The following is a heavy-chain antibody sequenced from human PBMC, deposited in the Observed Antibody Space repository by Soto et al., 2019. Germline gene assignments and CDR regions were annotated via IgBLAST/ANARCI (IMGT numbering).Heavy chain of an antibody. CDR1: GFTFGSYG. D-gene: IGHD3-16*01. CDR3: AREPDDYVLSAFDI. V-gene: IGHV3-33*01. Sequence: PGGSLRLSCAASGFTFGSYGMHWVRQAPGKGLEWVAVIWYDGSNKYYADSVKGRFTISRDNSKNTLYLQMNSLRAEDTAVYYCAREPDDYVLSAFDIWGQGTMVTVSS. CDR2: IWYDGSNK. J-gene: IGHJ3*02.